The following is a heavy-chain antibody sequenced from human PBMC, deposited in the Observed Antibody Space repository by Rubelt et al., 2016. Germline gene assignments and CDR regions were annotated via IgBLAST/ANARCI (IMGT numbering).Heavy chain of an antibody. V-gene: IGHV3-33*08. CDR3: ARDLGSSPFDY. D-gene: IGHD3-16*01. Sequence: VQLVESGGGLVQPGGSLRLSCAASGFTFSTHWMTWVRQAPGKGLEWVAVIWSDGSNKYYADSVKGRFTISRDNSKNTLYLQMNSLRAEDTAVYYCARDLGSSPFDYWGQGTLVTVS. J-gene: IGHJ4*02. CDR1: GFTFSTHW. CDR2: IWSDGSNK.